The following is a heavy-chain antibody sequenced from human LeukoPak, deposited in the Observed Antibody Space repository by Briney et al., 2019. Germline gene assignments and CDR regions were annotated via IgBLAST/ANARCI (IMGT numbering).Heavy chain of an antibody. D-gene: IGHD6-6*01. Sequence: PSETLSLTCTVSGVSISSYYWSWIRQPPGKGLEWIGYIYYSGSTSYNPSLKSRVTISVDTSKNQFSLKLSSVTAADTAVYYCARVGIAARLHYYYYYMDVWGKGTTVTVSS. J-gene: IGHJ6*03. V-gene: IGHV4-59*01. CDR3: ARVGIAARLHYYYYYMDV. CDR2: IYYSGST. CDR1: GVSISSYY.